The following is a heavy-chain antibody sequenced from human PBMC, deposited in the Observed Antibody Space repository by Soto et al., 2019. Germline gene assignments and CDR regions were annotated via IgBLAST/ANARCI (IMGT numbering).Heavy chain of an antibody. V-gene: IGHV4-61*08. CDR2: ISYSGST. Sequence: SETLSLTCTVSGGSVSSGGYYWSWIRQQPGTGLEWIGYISYSGSTNYNPSLKSRVTISVDTSKNQFSLKLSSVTAADTAVYYCARVSTYYYGSGSYLVRPFDYWGQGTLVTVSS. D-gene: IGHD3-10*01. CDR3: ARVSTYYYGSGSYLVRPFDY. J-gene: IGHJ4*02. CDR1: GGSVSSGGYY.